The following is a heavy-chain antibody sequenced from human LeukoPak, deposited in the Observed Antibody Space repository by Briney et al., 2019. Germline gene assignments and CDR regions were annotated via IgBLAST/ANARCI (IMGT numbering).Heavy chain of an antibody. CDR2: INAGNGNT. CDR1: GYTFTSYA. Sequence: GASVKVSCKASGYTFTSYAMHWVRQAPGQRLEWMGWINAGNGNTKYSQKFQGRVTITRDTSASTAYMELSSLRSEDTAVYYCARVGGWDYFDYWGQGTLVAVSS. J-gene: IGHJ4*02. V-gene: IGHV1-3*01. CDR3: ARVGGWDYFDY. D-gene: IGHD6-19*01.